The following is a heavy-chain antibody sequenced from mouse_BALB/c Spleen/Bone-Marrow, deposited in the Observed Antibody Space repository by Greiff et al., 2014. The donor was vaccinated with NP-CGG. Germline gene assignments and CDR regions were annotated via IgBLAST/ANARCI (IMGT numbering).Heavy chain of an antibody. D-gene: IGHD2-14*01. CDR1: GYTFTSSW. CDR3: ARSYRFWYFDV. V-gene: IGHV1S130*01. CDR2: IHPNSGNT. J-gene: IGHJ1*01. Sequence: QVQLKESGPVLVRPGASVKLSCKASGYTFTSSWMHWAKQRPGQGLEWIGDIHPNSGNTNYNEKFRGKATLTVDTSSNTAYVDLSSLTSEYSAVYYCARSYRFWYFDVWGAGTTVTVSS.